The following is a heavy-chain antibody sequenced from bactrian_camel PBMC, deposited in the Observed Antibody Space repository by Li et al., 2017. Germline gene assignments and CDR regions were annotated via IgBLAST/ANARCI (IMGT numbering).Heavy chain of an antibody. CDR3: AVDPACTTITGRVSGMPVGDPSRAD. CDR1: INFAGVD. Sequence: VQLVESGGGSVQAGGTLRLSCLANINFAGVDMGWYRQAEGNECELVASISRDGTSYYADSVKGRFTISKDNAKTTLFLQMEDLRPEDSGLYTCAVDPACTTITGRVSGMPVGDPSRADWGPGTQV. D-gene: IGHD2*01. J-gene: IGHJ4*01. V-gene: IGHV3S55*01. CDR2: ISRDGTS.